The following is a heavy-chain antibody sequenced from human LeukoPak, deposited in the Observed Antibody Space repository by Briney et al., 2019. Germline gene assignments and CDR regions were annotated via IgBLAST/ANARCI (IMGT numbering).Heavy chain of an antibody. CDR2: ISYDGSNE. V-gene: IGHV3-30-3*01. Sequence: GGSLRLSCAASGFTFSSYVIHWVRQAPGKGLEWVAGISYDGSNEYYADSVKGRFTISRDNSKNTLYLQMNSLRAEDTAVYFCARAGYSSSWYENWFARWGQGTLVTVSS. D-gene: IGHD6-13*01. CDR1: GFTFSSYV. CDR3: ARAGYSSSWYENWFAR. J-gene: IGHJ5*02.